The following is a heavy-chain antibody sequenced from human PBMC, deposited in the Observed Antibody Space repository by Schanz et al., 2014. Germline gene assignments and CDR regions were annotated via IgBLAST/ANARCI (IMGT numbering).Heavy chain of an antibody. CDR2: ISLDGSNQ. CDR3: ARDPSGSYGWFDP. D-gene: IGHD1-26*01. Sequence: QVHLVESGGGVVQPGRSLRLSCAASGFTFSSYGMHWVRQAPGKGLEWVAIISLDGSNQYYADSVKGRFTISRDNSKNTLYLQMNSLRAEDTAVYYCARDPSGSYGWFDPWGQGTLVTVSS. V-gene: IGHV3-30*03. CDR1: GFTFSSYG. J-gene: IGHJ5*02.